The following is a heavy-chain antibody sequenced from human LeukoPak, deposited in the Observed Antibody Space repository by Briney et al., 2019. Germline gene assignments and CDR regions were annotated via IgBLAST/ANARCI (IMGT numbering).Heavy chain of an antibody. V-gene: IGHV3-30*18. D-gene: IGHD6-13*01. Sequence: GGSLRLSCAASGFTFSSYGMHWVRQAPGKGLEWVAVISYDGSNKYYADSVKGRFTISRDNSKNTLYLQMNSLRAEDTAVYYCAKVGSSTVYYYYMDVWGKGTTVTVSS. CDR1: GFTFSSYG. J-gene: IGHJ6*03. CDR3: AKVGSSTVYYYYMDV. CDR2: ISYDGSNK.